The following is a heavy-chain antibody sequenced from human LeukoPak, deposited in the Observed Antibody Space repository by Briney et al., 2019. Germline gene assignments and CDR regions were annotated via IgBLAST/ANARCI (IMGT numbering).Heavy chain of an antibody. Sequence: SDTLSLTCAVYGGSFSGYYWSWIRQPPGKGLECIGEINHSGSTNYNPSLKSRVTISVDTSKNQFSLKLSSVTAADTAVYYCARAPGGSGWSSELDYWGQGTLVTVSS. D-gene: IGHD6-19*01. CDR2: INHSGST. CDR3: ARAPGGSGWSSELDY. V-gene: IGHV4-34*01. CDR1: GGSFSGYY. J-gene: IGHJ4*02.